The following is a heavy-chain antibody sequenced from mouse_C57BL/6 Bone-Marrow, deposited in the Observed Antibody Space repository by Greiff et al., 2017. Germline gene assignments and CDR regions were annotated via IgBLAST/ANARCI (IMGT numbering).Heavy chain of an antibody. D-gene: IGHD2-3*01. J-gene: IGHJ3*01. Sequence: EVQVVESGGGLVQPGGSLKLSCAASGFTFSDYGMAWVRQAPRTGPEWVAFISNLAYSIYYAATVTGRFTISRENSKNTLYLEMSSLRSEDTAMYYCARQDGYYAAWFAYGGQGTLVTVSA. CDR2: ISNLAYSI. CDR3: ARQDGYYAAWFAY. CDR1: GFTFSDYG. V-gene: IGHV5-15*01.